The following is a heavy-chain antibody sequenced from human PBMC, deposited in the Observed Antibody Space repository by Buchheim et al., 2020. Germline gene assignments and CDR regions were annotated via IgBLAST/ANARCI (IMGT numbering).Heavy chain of an antibody. Sequence: QVQLVESGGGVVQPGRSLRLSCAASGFTFSSYAMHWVRQAPGKGLEWVAVISYDGSNKYYADSVKGRFTISRDNSKNTLYLQMNSLRAEDTAVYYCARDQGYSYGWGGDYWGQGTL. CDR2: ISYDGSNK. J-gene: IGHJ4*02. V-gene: IGHV3-30-3*01. CDR1: GFTFSSYA. CDR3: ARDQGYSYGWGGDY. D-gene: IGHD5-18*01.